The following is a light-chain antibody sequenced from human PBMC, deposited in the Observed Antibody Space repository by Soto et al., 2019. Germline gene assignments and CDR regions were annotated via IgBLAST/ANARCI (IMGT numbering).Light chain of an antibody. CDR2: AAS. Sequence: DIQVTQSPSSLSASVGDRVTITCRASQSISSYLNWYQQKPGKAPKLLIYAASSLQSGVPSRFSGSGSGTDFTLTISSLQPEDFATYYCQQSYITPPNTFGQGTRLEIK. V-gene: IGKV1-39*01. CDR3: QQSYITPPNT. J-gene: IGKJ5*01. CDR1: QSISSY.